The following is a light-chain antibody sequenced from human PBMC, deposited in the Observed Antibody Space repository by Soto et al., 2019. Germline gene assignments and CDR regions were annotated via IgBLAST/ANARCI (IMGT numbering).Light chain of an antibody. CDR1: QDISVY. CDR3: QKFNTAPLS. J-gene: IGKJ5*01. V-gene: IGKV1-27*01. CDR2: SAS. Sequence: DIQMTQSPSSLSASVGDRDTFTCRASQDISVYLAWYQQRPGKVPKLLIYSASTLQSGVPSRFSGSGSGTDVTLTISSQQAEDVATSFCQKFNTAPLSFGQGTRLEI.